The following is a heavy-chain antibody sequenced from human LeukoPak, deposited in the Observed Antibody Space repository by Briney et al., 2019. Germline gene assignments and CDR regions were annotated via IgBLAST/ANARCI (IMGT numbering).Heavy chain of an antibody. Sequence: PGGSLRLSCAASGFTFSSYAMSWVRQAPGKGLEWVSAISGSGGSTYYADSVKGRFTISRDNSKNTLYLQMNSLRAEDTAVYYCAKVEVTMVRGVIINEYYFDYWGQGTLVTVSS. J-gene: IGHJ4*02. CDR1: GFTFSSYA. CDR3: AKVEVTMVRGVIINEYYFDY. D-gene: IGHD3-10*01. CDR2: ISGSGGST. V-gene: IGHV3-23*01.